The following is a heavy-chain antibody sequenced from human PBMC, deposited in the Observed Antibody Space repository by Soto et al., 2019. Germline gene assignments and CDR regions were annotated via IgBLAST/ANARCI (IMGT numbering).Heavy chain of an antibody. D-gene: IGHD3-9*01. CDR1: GGSVSGGSYC. Sequence: QVQLQESGPGLVKPSETLSLTCTVSGGSVSGGSYCWSWIRQPPGKGLECIGYVYNSGSTTYNPSLRRRVTISVDTPEDHFSLGLSSVTAADTAVYYCARLPLTTSFDLWGRGTLVTVSS. CDR3: ARLPLTTSFDL. CDR2: VYNSGST. V-gene: IGHV4-61*01. J-gene: IGHJ2*01.